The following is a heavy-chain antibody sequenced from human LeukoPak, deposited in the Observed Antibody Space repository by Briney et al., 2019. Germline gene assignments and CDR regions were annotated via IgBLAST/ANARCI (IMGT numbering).Heavy chain of an antibody. V-gene: IGHV4-31*02. J-gene: IGHJ4*02. Sequence: LRLSCAASGFTFSSYAMSWIRQHPGKGLEWIGYIYYSGSTYYNPSLKSRVTISVDTSKNQFSLKLSSVTAADTAVYYCARQERYDFWSGYLDYWGQGTLVTVSS. CDR2: IYYSGST. CDR3: ARQERYDFWSGYLDY. CDR1: GFTFSSYA. D-gene: IGHD3-3*01.